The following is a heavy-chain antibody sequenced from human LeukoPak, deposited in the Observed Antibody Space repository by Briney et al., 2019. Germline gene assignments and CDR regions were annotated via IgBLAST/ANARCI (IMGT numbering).Heavy chain of an antibody. Sequence: GGFLRLSCAASGFTFSNAWMNWVRQAPGKGLEWVSYISSSSSTIYYADSVKGRFTISRDNAKNSLYLQMNSLRAEDTAVYYCASIFGAARPNYYYYMDVWGKGTTVTVSS. D-gene: IGHD6-6*01. V-gene: IGHV3-48*01. CDR2: ISSSSSTI. CDR1: GFTFSNAW. CDR3: ASIFGAARPNYYYYMDV. J-gene: IGHJ6*03.